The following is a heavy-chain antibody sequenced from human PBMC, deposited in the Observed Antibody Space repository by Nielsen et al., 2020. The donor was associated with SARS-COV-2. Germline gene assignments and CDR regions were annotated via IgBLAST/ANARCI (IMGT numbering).Heavy chain of an antibody. Sequence: SVKVSCKASGGTFSSYAISWVRQAPGQGLEWMGGIIPIFGTANYAQKFQGRVTITADKSTSTAYMELSSLRSEDTAVYYCARDRVDTAMVGYCSGGSCYSHWFDPWGQGTLVTVSS. J-gene: IGHJ5*02. CDR1: GGTFSSYA. CDR3: ARDRVDTAMVGYCSGGSCYSHWFDP. V-gene: IGHV1-69*06. CDR2: IIPIFGTA. D-gene: IGHD2-15*01.